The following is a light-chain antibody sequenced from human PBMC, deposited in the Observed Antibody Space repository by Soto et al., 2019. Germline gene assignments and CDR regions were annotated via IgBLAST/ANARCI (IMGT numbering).Light chain of an antibody. CDR1: SSDVGGFYY. V-gene: IGLV2-14*01. CDR3: NSSESSSPVI. Sequence: QSALTQPASVSGSPGQTIAISCTGTSSDVGGFYYVSWYQQSPGKAPKLMIYDVTHRPSGVYSRFSSSKSCNTASLTISGLKAEDEADYYCNSSESSSPVIFGSGTKVTVL. CDR2: DVT. J-gene: IGLJ1*01.